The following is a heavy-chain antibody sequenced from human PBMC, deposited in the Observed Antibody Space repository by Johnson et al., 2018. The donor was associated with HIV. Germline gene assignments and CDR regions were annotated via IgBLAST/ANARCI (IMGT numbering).Heavy chain of an antibody. CDR3: ASQRWKQGDAFDI. V-gene: IGHV3-20*04. Sequence: VQLVESGGGVVRPGGSLRLSCAASGFTFDDSGMRWVHQAPGKALQWVSGINWNGGSTGYADSVKGRFTISRDNAKKSLYLQMNSLRAEDTALYYCASQRWKQGDAFDIWGQGTMVTVSS. CDR1: GFTFDDSG. CDR2: INWNGGST. J-gene: IGHJ3*02. D-gene: IGHD4-23*01.